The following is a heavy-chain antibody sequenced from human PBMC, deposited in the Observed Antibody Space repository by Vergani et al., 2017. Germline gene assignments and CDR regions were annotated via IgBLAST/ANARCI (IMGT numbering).Heavy chain of an antibody. J-gene: IGHJ4*02. Sequence: QLQLQESGPGLVKPSETLSLTCTVSGGSISSSSYYWGWIRQPPGKGLEWIGSIYYSGSTYYNPSLKSRVTISVDTSKNQFSLKLSSVTAADTAVYYCAIDDPIAAACNPIDYWGQGTLVTVSS. V-gene: IGHV4-39*07. D-gene: IGHD6-13*01. CDR3: AIDDPIAAACNPIDY. CDR1: GGSISSSSYY. CDR2: IYYSGST.